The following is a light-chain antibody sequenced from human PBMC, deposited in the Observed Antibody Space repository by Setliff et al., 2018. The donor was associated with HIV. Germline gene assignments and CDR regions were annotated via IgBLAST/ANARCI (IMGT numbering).Light chain of an antibody. CDR3: CSYVFGDTWI. CDR2: DVN. V-gene: IGLV2-23*02. J-gene: IGLJ2*01. Sequence: SVLTQPASVSGSPGQSITISCTGSATDVGNYESVSWYQHHPGEVPKLIIYDVNKRPSGISNRFSGSKTGNSASLTISGLHTEDEADYYCCSYVFGDTWIFGGGTK. CDR1: ATDVGNYES.